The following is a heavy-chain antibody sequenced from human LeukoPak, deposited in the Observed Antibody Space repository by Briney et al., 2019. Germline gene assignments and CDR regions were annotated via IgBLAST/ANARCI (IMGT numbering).Heavy chain of an antibody. J-gene: IGHJ4*02. V-gene: IGHV3-9*01. CDR3: ARAKGSTGWYYFDY. Sequence: PGRSLRLSCAASGFAFDDYGMHWVRHAPGKGLEWVSGISWNSGSIGYADSVKGRFTISRDNAKNSLYLQMNSLRGEDTAIYYCARAKGSTGWYYFDYWGQGTLVTVSS. D-gene: IGHD6-19*01. CDR2: ISWNSGSI. CDR1: GFAFDDYG.